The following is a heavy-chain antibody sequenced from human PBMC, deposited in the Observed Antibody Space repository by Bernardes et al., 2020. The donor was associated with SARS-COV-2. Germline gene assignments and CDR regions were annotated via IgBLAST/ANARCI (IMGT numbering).Heavy chain of an antibody. Sequence: ASVKVSCQASGYNFAANYIHWVRQAPGQGLEWLGRINPNSGNAHYARNFQGRVTLTRDTSIATAYMDLRGLRHDDAVVYYCARGTYGGNSLSHWGQGTLVTVSS. J-gene: IGHJ4*02. CDR3: ARGTYGGNSLSH. D-gene: IGHD4-17*01. V-gene: IGHV1-2*05. CDR1: GYNFAANY. CDR2: INPNSGNA.